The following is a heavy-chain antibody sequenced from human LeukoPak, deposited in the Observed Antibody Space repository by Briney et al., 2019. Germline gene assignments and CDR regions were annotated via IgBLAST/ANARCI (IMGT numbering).Heavy chain of an antibody. CDR3: ARKTTSSNGLGAFDV. V-gene: IGHV1-69*05. CDR2: IIPIFGTA. Sequence: ASVKVSCKASGGTFSSYAISWVRQAPGQGLEWMGRIIPIFGTANYAQKFQGRVTITTDESTSTAYMELSSLKPSDTAIYYCARKTTSSNGLGAFDVWGQGTMVTVSS. D-gene: IGHD3-10*01. J-gene: IGHJ3*01. CDR1: GGTFSSYA.